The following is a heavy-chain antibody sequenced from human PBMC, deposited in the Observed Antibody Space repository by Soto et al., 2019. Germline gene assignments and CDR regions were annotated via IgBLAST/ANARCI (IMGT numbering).Heavy chain of an antibody. J-gene: IGHJ4*02. CDR2: IYWDDSK. Sequence: QITLKESGPTLVRPTQTLTLTCAFSGFSLSTSGVGVSWIRQPPGKALEWLAVIYWDDSKHYSPSLRSRLTITKDTSKNQVVLTMTNMDPIDTGTYYCAHKGPEDWPLDYWGQGTLVTVSS. V-gene: IGHV2-5*02. CDR3: AHKGPEDWPLDY. CDR1: GFSLSTSGVG. D-gene: IGHD3-9*01.